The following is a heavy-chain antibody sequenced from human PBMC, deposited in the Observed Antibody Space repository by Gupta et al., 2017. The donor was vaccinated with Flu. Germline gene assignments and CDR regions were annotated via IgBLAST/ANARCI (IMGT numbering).Heavy chain of an antibody. CDR3: ARGERDTGFNWFDS. J-gene: IGHJ5*01. D-gene: IGHD1-26*01. V-gene: IGHV3-21*01. CDR1: GFVFSSFP. CDR2: ISSTSNYI. Sequence: EVQLVESGGGLVTPGGSLRLSCAASGFVFSSFPMHWVRQAPGKGLEWVASISSTSNYIYYVDSVRGRFTISRDNVKNSVFLQMNSRAADDTAVYFCARGERDTGFNWFDSWGPGSLVDVSA.